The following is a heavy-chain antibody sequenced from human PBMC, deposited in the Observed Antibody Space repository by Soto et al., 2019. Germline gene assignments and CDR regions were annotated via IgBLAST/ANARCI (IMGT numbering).Heavy chain of an antibody. CDR3: ATVNRGQNAVDL. D-gene: IGHD1-1*01. V-gene: IGHV4-61*01. CDR1: GDSVSSASVY. CDR2: IYFSGST. Sequence: TRSLTCSFSGDSVSSASVYWIWIRQAPGKGLEWIGFIYFSGSTNYNPSLKRRVTMSLDTSKNQFSLKLRSVTPADTAAYFCATVNRGQNAVDLWGQ. J-gene: IGHJ6*01.